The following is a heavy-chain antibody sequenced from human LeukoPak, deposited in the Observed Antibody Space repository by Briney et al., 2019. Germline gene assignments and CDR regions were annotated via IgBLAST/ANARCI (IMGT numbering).Heavy chain of an antibody. D-gene: IGHD3-22*01. J-gene: IGHJ4*02. CDR1: GYTFTGYY. V-gene: IGHV1-2*02. CDR3: ARIDDSSGYYYRY. CDR2: INPNSGGT. Sequence: ASVKLSCKASGYTFTGYYIHWVRQAPGQGLEWMGWINPNSGGTNYAQKFQGRVTMTSDTSISTAYMEMSRLRSDDTAVYYCARIDDSSGYYYRYWGQGTLVTVSS.